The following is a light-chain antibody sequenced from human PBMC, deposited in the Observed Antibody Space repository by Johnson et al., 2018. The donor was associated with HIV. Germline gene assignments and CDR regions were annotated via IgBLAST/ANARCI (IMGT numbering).Light chain of an antibody. J-gene: IGLJ1*01. CDR2: DNN. Sequence: SVLTQPPSVSAAPGQKVTISCSGSSSNIGSNFVSWYQQLPGKAPKLLIYDNNKRPSGIPDRFSGSKSGASATLGITGLQTGDEADYYCGTWDSSLSEGVFGTGTKVTVL. CDR1: SSNIGSNF. CDR3: GTWDSSLSEGV. V-gene: IGLV1-51*01.